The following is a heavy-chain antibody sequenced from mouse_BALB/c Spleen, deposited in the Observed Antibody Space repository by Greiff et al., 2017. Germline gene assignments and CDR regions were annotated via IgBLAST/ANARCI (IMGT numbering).Heavy chain of an antibody. J-gene: IGHJ1*01. CDR1: GYSITSDYA. V-gene: IGHV3-2*02. D-gene: IGHD2-2*01. CDR2: ISYSGST. Sequence: EVQLVESGPGLVKPSQSLSLTCTVTGYSITSDYAWNWIRQFPGNKLEWMGYISYSGSTSYNPSLKSRISITRDTSKNQFFLQLNSVTTEDTATYYCARFWLRQYFDVWGAGTTVTVSS. CDR3: ARFWLRQYFDV.